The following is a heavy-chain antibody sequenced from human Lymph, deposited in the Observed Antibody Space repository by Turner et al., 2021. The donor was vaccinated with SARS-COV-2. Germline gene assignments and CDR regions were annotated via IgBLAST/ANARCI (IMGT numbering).Heavy chain of an antibody. J-gene: IGHJ4*02. Sequence: DVQLFESGVGLFQPGRSLSPPCAASGFTFYDYAMDWVRQAPGKGLGWDSGISRNSGSIGYADSVKGRFTIARDKAKNSLYLQMNRLRAEDTGVYYCAKDRGSSPRRFDDWGQGTLVTVSS. CDR2: ISRNSGSI. CDR1: GFTFYDYA. D-gene: IGHD1-26*01. CDR3: AKDRGSSPRRFDD. V-gene: IGHV3-9*01.